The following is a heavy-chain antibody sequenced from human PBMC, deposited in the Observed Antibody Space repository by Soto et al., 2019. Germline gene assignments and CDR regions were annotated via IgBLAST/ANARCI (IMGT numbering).Heavy chain of an antibody. CDR3: ARGQGIQLWKQYYYYYGMDV. Sequence: PSETLSLTCAVYGGSFSGYYWSWIRQPPGKGLEWIGEINHSGSTNYNPSLKSRVTISVDTSKNQFSLKLSSVTAAETAVYYCARGQGIQLWKQYYYYYGMDVWGQGNTVTVSS. CDR2: INHSGST. V-gene: IGHV4-34*01. D-gene: IGHD5-18*01. J-gene: IGHJ6*02. CDR1: GGSFSGYY.